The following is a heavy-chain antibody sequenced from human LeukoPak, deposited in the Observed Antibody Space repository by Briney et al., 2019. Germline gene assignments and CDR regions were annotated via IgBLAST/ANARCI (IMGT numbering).Heavy chain of an antibody. CDR1: GFSVSSNY. J-gene: IGHJ4*02. V-gene: IGHV3-66*01. Sequence: HPGGSLRLSCAASGFSVSSNYMSWVRQAPGKGLEWVSVIYTGDRTDYADPVKGRFTISRDNAKNSLYLQMNSMRAEDTAVYYCAREFQAPYCFDYWGQGTLVTVSS. CDR3: AREFQAPYCFDY. CDR2: IYTGDRT.